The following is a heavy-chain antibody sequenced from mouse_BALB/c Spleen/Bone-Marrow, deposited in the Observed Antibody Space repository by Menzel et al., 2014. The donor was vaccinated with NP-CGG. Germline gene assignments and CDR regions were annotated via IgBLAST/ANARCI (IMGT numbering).Heavy chain of an antibody. J-gene: IGHJ2*01. Sequence: QVQLKESGAELARPGASVKMSCKASGYTFTSYTMHWVKQRPGRGLEWIGFINPSSNYTNYNQKFKDKATLTADKSSSTAYMQLSSLTSEDSAVYYCARVLRWSLDYWGQGTTLTVSS. CDR1: GYTFTSYT. CDR2: INPSSNYT. CDR3: ARVLRWSLDY. V-gene: IGHV1-4*01. D-gene: IGHD6-2*01.